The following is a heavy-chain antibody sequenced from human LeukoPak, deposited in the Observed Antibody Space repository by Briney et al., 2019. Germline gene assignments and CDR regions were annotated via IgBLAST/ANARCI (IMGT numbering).Heavy chain of an antibody. D-gene: IGHD4-11*01. J-gene: IGHJ6*03. V-gene: IGHV4-34*01. CDR3: ARDPMTTAYYYYHMDV. CDR1: DGSFSGYY. CDR2: INHSGST. Sequence: SETLSLTCAVYDGSFSGYYWSWIRQPPGKGLEWIGEINHSGSTNYNPSLKSRVTISVDTSKNQFSLKLSSVTAADTAVYYCARDPMTTAYYYYHMDVWGKGTTVTVSS.